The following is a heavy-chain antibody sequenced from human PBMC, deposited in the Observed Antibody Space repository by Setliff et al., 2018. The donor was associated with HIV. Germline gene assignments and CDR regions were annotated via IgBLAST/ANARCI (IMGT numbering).Heavy chain of an antibody. D-gene: IGHD2-15*01. CDR3: ARVGSYWTQFDY. CDR2: MTPYSGNT. Sequence: ASVKVSCKTSGDTFTSYDINWVRQAAGHGLEWMGWMTPYSGNTGYAQKFQGRVSMPWNNSISTAYMELSSLRSEATAVYYCARVGSYWTQFDYWGQGTLVTVSS. V-gene: IGHV1-8*02. CDR1: GDTFTSYD. J-gene: IGHJ4*01.